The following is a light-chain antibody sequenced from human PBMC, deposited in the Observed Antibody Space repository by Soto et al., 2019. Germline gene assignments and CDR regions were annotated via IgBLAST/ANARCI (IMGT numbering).Light chain of an antibody. CDR2: EVN. CDR1: SSDVGGYNS. CDR3: SSYAGNNNLL. J-gene: IGLJ2*01. Sequence: QSALTQPPSASGSPGQSVTISCTGTSSDVGGYNSVSWYQQHPGKAPKLMTYEVNKRPSGVPDRFSGSKSGNTASLTVSGLQAEDEADDYCSSYAGNNNLLFGGGTKLTVL. V-gene: IGLV2-8*01.